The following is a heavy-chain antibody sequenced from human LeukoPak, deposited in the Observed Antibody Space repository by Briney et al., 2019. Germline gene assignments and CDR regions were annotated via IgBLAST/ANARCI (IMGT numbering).Heavy chain of an antibody. V-gene: IGHV3-23*01. CDR2: IGGRDDNT. CDR3: AKGTGSYGYNWFDP. CDR1: GFSFSDYA. J-gene: IGHJ5*02. D-gene: IGHD1-26*01. Sequence: GGSLRLSCAASGFSFSDYAMNWLRQAPGKGLEWLSTIGGRDDNTYYSDSVKGRFTISRDNSKNTLYLQMNSLRAEDTAVYYCAKGTGSYGYNWFDPWGQGTLVTVSS.